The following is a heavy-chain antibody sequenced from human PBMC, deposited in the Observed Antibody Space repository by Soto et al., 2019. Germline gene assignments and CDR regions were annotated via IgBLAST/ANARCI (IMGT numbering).Heavy chain of an antibody. CDR3: ARAAKDIVVVVGATLIDY. Sequence: QVQLVQSGAEVKKPGASVKVSCKASGYTFTSYGISWVRQAPGQGLEWMGWISAYNGNTNYAQKLQGRVTMTTDTSTSTAYMELRSLRSDDTAVYYCARAAKDIVVVVGATLIDYWGQGTLVTVSS. V-gene: IGHV1-18*04. D-gene: IGHD2-15*01. CDR1: GYTFTSYG. J-gene: IGHJ4*02. CDR2: ISAYNGNT.